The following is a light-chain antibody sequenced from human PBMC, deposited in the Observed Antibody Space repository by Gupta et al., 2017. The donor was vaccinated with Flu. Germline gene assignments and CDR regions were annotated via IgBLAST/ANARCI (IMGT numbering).Light chain of an antibody. V-gene: IGKV3-15*01. CDR2: AAS. CDR1: QSISNN. J-gene: IGKJ1*01. Sequence: ANLSVSPGERATLSCRASQSISNNLAWYQQKPGQAPRLLIYAASTRATGVPGRFSGSGSGTEFTLTISTLQSEDFAVYYCQQYNNWPRGTFGQGTKVEVK. CDR3: QQYNNWPRGT.